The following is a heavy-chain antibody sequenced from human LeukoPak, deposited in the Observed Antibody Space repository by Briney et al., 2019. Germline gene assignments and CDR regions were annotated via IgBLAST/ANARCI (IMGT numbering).Heavy chain of an antibody. CDR2: TNADESTT. CDR1: GFTFSHHW. V-gene: IGHV3-74*01. CDR3: ARGSSATGDYTMDV. D-gene: IGHD6-6*01. Sequence: PGGSLRLSCAAAGFTFSHHWMHWVRQAPGKGLVWVSRTNADESTTGYADSVKGRFTISRDNAKNTLYLQMNSLRAEDTAVYYCARGSSATGDYTMDVWGQGTTVTVSS. J-gene: IGHJ6*02.